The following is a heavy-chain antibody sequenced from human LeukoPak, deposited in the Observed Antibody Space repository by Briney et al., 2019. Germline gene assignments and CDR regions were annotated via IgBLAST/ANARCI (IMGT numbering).Heavy chain of an antibody. D-gene: IGHD6-13*01. CDR2: IYYSGST. Sequence: SETLSLTCTVSGGSISTSYYHWGWIRQPPGKGLECIGSIYYSGSTYYNPSLKSRVTISVDTSKNQFSLKLSSVTAADTAVYYCGRVRAAAIDYWGQGTLVTVSS. CDR1: GGSISTSYYH. CDR3: GRVRAAAIDY. J-gene: IGHJ4*02. V-gene: IGHV4-39*01.